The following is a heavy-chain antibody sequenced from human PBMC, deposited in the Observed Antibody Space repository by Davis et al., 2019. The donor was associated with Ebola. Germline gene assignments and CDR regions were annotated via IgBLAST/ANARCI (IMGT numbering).Heavy chain of an antibody. Sequence: MPSETLSLTCAVYGGSFSGYYWSWIRQPPGKGLAWIGEINHSGSTNYNPSLKSRVTISVDTSKNQFSLKLSSVTAADTAVYYCARGDIGGASDYWGQGTLVTVSS. CDR3: ARGDIGGASDY. CDR2: INHSGST. CDR1: GGSFSGYY. D-gene: IGHD3-9*01. V-gene: IGHV4-34*01. J-gene: IGHJ4*02.